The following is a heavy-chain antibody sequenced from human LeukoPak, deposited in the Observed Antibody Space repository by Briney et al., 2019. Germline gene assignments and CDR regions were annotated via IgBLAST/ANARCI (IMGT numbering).Heavy chain of an antibody. V-gene: IGHV4-59*01. CDR1: GGSISSYY. Sequence: PSETLSLTCTVSGGSISSYYWSWIRQPPGKGLEWIGYIYYSGSTNYNPSLKSRVTISVDTPKNQFSLKLSSVTAADTAVYYCARGIAAAGAYYYYGMDVWGKGTTVTVSS. D-gene: IGHD6-13*01. J-gene: IGHJ6*04. CDR2: IYYSGST. CDR3: ARGIAAAGAYYYYGMDV.